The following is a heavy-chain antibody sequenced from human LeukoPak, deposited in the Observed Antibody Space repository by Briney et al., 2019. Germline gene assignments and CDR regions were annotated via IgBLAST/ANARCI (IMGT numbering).Heavy chain of an antibody. CDR3: ARAVAGPGLNY. J-gene: IGHJ4*02. CDR1: GFTFSSYG. CDR2: ISSSSSYI. Sequence: PGRSLRLSCAASGFTFSSYGMHWVRQAPGKGLEWVSSISSSSSYIYYADSVKGRFTISRDNAKNSLYLQMNSLRAEDTAVYYCARAVAGPGLNYWGQGTLVTVSS. V-gene: IGHV3-21*01. D-gene: IGHD6-19*01.